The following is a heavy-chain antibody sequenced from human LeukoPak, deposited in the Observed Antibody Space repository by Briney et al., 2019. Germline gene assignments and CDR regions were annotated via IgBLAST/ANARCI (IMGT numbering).Heavy chain of an antibody. J-gene: IGHJ4*02. V-gene: IGHV1-8*01. CDR2: MNPNSGNM. CDR1: GYTFTTYD. CDR3: ARETTVVPYYFDY. Sequence: ASVTVSCKASGYTFTTYDINWVRQATGQGLEWMGWMNPNSGNMGYAQKFQGRVTMTRNTSTSTAYMELSSLTSEDTAVYYCARETTVVPYYFDYWGQGTLVTVSS. D-gene: IGHD4-23*01.